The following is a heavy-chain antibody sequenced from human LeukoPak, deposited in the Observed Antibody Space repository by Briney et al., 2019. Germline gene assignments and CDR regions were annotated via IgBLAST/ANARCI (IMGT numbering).Heavy chain of an antibody. CDR2: INHSGST. Sequence: SETLSLTCAVYGGSFSGYYWSWIRQPPGKGLEWIGEINHSGSTNYNPSLKSRVTISVDRSKNQFSLKLSSVTAADTAVYYCASSITIFGVVQGGFDYWGQGTLVTVSS. V-gene: IGHV4-34*01. J-gene: IGHJ4*02. CDR3: ASSITIFGVVQGGFDY. CDR1: GGSFSGYY. D-gene: IGHD3-3*01.